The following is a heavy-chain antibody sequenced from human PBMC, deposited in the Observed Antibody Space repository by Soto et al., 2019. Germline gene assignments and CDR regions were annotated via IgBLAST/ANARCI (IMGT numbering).Heavy chain of an antibody. CDR3: ARDQLYYNDISGRPLNAFDV. V-gene: IGHV3-48*01. CDR1: GLTFSTYA. J-gene: IGHJ3*01. Sequence: GGSLRLSCAASGLTFSTYAMSWVRQAPGKGLEWVSYIGLGSSTKYYADSVEGRFTISRDNAKNSLYLQMNSLRAEDTAVYYCARDQLYYNDISGRPLNAFDVWGQGTMVTVSS. CDR2: IGLGSSTK. D-gene: IGHD3-22*01.